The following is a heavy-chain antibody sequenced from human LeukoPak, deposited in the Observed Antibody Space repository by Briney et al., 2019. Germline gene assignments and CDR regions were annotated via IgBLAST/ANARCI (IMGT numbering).Heavy chain of an antibody. V-gene: IGHV1-3*01. J-gene: IGHJ3*02. Sequence: ASVKVSCKASGGTFSSYAMHWVRQAPGQRLEWMGWINAGNGNTKYSQTFQGRVTITRDTSASTAYMELSSLRSEDTAVYYCAREPVTTFPPLPSRGDAFDIWGQGTMVTVSS. CDR1: GGTFSSYA. D-gene: IGHD4-11*01. CDR2: INAGNGNT. CDR3: AREPVTTFPPLPSRGDAFDI.